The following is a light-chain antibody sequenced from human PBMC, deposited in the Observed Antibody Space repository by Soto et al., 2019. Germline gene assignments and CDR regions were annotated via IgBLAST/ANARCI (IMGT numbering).Light chain of an antibody. CDR2: GAS. CDR1: QSGFSFY. V-gene: IGKV3-20*01. J-gene: IGKJ1*01. Sequence: EIVLTQSPGTLSLSPGERATLSCRASQSGFSFYLAWFQQKPGQAPRLLIYGASTRATGIPDRFSGSGSGTDFTLTISRLETEDFAVYYCHQYGSSPWTVGQGTKVEIK. CDR3: HQYGSSPWT.